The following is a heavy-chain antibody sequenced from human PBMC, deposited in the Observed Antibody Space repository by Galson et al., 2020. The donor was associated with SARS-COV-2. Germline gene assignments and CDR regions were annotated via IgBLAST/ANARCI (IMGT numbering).Heavy chain of an antibody. D-gene: IGHD3-16*01. CDR3: SRVRRGNYIYDY. CDR2: IYPGDSET. V-gene: IGHV5-51*01. J-gene: IGHJ4*02. Sequence: KIGESLKISCKASGYNFNSDWIGWVRQMPGKGLEWMGNIYPGDSETRYSLSFQGQVTMSADKPINTAYLQWSSLKASDTAMYYCSRVRRGNYIYDYWVQGTLVTVSS. CDR1: GYNFNSDW.